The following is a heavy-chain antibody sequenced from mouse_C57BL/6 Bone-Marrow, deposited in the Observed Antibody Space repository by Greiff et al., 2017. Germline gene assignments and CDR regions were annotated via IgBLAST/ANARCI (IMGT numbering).Heavy chain of an antibody. CDR2: IYPRSGNT. CDR3: ARSGPAWFAY. CDR1: GYTFTSYG. D-gene: IGHD3-1*01. J-gene: IGHJ3*01. Sequence: VQLQQSGAELARPGASVKLSCKASGYTFTSYGISWVKQRTGQGLEWIGEIYPRSGNTYYNEKFKGKATLTADKSSSTAYMVLRSLTSEDSAVYFCARSGPAWFAYWGQGTLVTVSA. V-gene: IGHV1-81*01.